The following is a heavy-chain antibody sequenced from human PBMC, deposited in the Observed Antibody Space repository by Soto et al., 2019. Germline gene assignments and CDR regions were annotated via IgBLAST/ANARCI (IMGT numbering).Heavy chain of an antibody. CDR3: ARNTVTTRYGWFDP. Sequence: QVQLQESGPGLVKPSQTLSLTCTVSGGSISSGGYYWSWIRQHPGKGLEWIGYIYYSGSTYYNPSHRSRVTRSVDTSKNQVSLKLSSVTAADTAVYYCARNTVTTRYGWFDPWGQGTLVTVSS. CDR1: GGSISSGGYY. V-gene: IGHV4-31*03. CDR2: IYYSGST. J-gene: IGHJ5*02. D-gene: IGHD4-17*01.